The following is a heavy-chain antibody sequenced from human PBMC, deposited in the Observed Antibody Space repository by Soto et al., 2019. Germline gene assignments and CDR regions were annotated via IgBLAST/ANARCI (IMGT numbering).Heavy chain of an antibody. CDR3: ANDQDGSNYGYFDY. D-gene: IGHD4-4*01. Sequence: EVQLLESGGGLVQPGGSLRLSCAASGFTFSSYAMSWVRQAPGKGLEWVSAISGSGGSTYYADSVKGRFTISRDNSKNTLYLQMNSLRADDTAVYYCANDQDGSNYGYFDYWGQGTLVTVSS. V-gene: IGHV3-23*01. J-gene: IGHJ4*02. CDR2: ISGSGGST. CDR1: GFTFSSYA.